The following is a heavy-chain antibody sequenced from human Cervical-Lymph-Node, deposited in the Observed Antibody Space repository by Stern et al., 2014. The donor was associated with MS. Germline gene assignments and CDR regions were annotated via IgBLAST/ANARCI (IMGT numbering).Heavy chain of an antibody. Sequence: LQLEESGPGLVKPSATLSLTFTVSSYFYTTSHWRWIRQPPGKGLEWIGLVYYVGGTVYNHTHKSRVTISLDASKNQISLRLSSVTEADTAVYYCPRARGIPMVRGVLIPPYVMDVWGQGTTVTVSS. CDR3: PRARGIPMVRGVLIPPYVMDV. V-gene: IGHV4-59*07. CDR2: VYYVGGT. D-gene: IGHD3-10*01. J-gene: IGHJ6*02. CDR1: SYFYTTSH.